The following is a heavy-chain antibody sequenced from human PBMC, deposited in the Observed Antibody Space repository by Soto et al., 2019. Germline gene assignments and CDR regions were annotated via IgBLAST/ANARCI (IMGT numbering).Heavy chain of an antibody. J-gene: IGHJ4*02. Sequence: QLQLQESGPGLVKPSETLSLTCTVSGGSISSSSYYWGWIRQPPGKGLEWIGSIYYSGSTYYNPSLKSRVTISVDTSKNQFSLKLSSVTAADTAVYYCARLYGYKYYFDYWGQGTLVTVSS. D-gene: IGHD5-12*01. CDR1: GGSISSSSYY. CDR3: ARLYGYKYYFDY. CDR2: IYYSGST. V-gene: IGHV4-39*01.